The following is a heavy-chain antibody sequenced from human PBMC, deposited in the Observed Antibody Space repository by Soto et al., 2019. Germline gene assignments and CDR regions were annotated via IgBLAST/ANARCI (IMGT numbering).Heavy chain of an antibody. CDR3: ARDAGLITIGSYFDY. D-gene: IGHD3-16*01. J-gene: IGHJ4*02. V-gene: IGHV1-18*01. Sequence: GASVRVSCKASGYTFTSYAMHWVRQAPGQRLEWMGWINAYNGNTNYAQKLQGRVTMTTDTSTSTAYMELRSLRSDDTAVYYCARDAGLITIGSYFDYWGQGTLVTVSS. CDR1: GYTFTSYA. CDR2: INAYNGNT.